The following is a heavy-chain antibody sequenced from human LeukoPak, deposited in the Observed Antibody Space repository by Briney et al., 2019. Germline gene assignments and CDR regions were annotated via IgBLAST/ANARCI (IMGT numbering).Heavy chain of an antibody. CDR3: AKDHDYYGSGSRNWFDP. D-gene: IGHD3-10*01. CDR1: GFTFSSYG. V-gene: IGHV3-30*02. CDR2: IRYDGSNK. Sequence: GGSLRLSCAASGFTFSSYGMHWVRQAPGKGLEWVAFIRYDGSNKYYADSVKGRFTISRDNSKNTLYLQMNSLRAEDTAVCSCAKDHDYYGSGSRNWFDPWGQGTLVTVSS. J-gene: IGHJ5*02.